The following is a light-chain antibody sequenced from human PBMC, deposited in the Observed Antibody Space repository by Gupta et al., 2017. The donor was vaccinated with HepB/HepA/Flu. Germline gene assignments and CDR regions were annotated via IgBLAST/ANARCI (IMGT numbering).Light chain of an antibody. J-gene: IGKJ2*01. Sequence: EIVLTRSSGTLSLSPGERAALSCRASQSVSSNYLAWYQQKPGQAPRLLIYGASSRATGIPDRFSGSGSGTDFTLTISRLEPEDFAVYYCQQESNSPFTFGQGTKLEIK. V-gene: IGKV3-20*01. CDR3: QQESNSPFT. CDR2: GAS. CDR1: QSVSSNY.